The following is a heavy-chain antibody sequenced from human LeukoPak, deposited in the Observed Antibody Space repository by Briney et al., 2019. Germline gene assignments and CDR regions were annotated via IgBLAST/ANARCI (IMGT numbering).Heavy chain of an antibody. CDR1: GFIFSRYW. D-gene: IGHD6-13*01. CDR3: ARDGGSSWNFDY. V-gene: IGHV3-74*01. Sequence: GGSLRLSCAASGFIFSRYWMHWVRQAPGKGLVWVSRINGDGSTLSYADSVKGRFTISRDNSKNTLYLQMNSLRAEDTAVYYCARDGGSSWNFDYWGQGTLVTVST. J-gene: IGHJ4*02. CDR2: INGDGSTL.